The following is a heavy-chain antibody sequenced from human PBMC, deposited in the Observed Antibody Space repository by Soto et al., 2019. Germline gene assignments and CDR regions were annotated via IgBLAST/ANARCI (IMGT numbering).Heavy chain of an antibody. CDR1: GFTFSSYA. CDR3: AKDLSRQWLVLEPHAFDI. D-gene: IGHD6-19*01. Sequence: GGSLRLSCAASGFTFSSYAMSWVRQAPGKGLEWVSAISGSGGSTYYADSVKGRFTIPRDNSKNTLYLQMNSLRAEDTAVYYCAKDLSRQWLVLEPHAFDIWGQGTMVTVSS. CDR2: ISGSGGST. J-gene: IGHJ3*02. V-gene: IGHV3-23*01.